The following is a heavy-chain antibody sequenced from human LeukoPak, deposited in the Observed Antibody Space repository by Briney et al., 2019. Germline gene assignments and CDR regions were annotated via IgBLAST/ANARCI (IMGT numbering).Heavy chain of an antibody. V-gene: IGHV3-23*01. CDR3: AKVHYTYGGIDY. Sequence: GGSLRLSCAASGFTFCSYAMSWVRQAPGKGLEWVSSSRGSGGNTYYADSVKGRFTISRDNSKNTLYLQMNSLRAEDTAVYYCAKVHYTYGGIDYWGQGTLVTVSS. CDR1: GFTFCSYA. D-gene: IGHD5-18*01. CDR2: SRGSGGNT. J-gene: IGHJ4*02.